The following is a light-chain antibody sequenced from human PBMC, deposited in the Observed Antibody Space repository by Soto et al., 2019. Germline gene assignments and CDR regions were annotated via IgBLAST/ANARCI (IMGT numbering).Light chain of an antibody. Sequence: QSALTQPASVSGSPGQSITISCTGTSSDVGSYNYVSWYQQHPGEAPKLIIYEVNNRPSGVSHRFSASKSGNTASLTISGLQTVDEAEYFCSSYTSFSTGVFGGGTKVTVL. V-gene: IGLV2-14*01. CDR3: SSYTSFSTGV. CDR2: EVN. J-gene: IGLJ3*02. CDR1: SSDVGSYNY.